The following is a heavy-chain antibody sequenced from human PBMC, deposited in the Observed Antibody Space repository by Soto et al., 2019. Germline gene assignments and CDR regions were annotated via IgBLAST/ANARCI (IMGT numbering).Heavy chain of an antibody. CDR2: IYYSGNT. Sequence: QLQLQESGPGLVKPSETLSLTCTVSGGSISSSSYYWGWIRQPPGKGLEWIGSIYYSGNTYYTPXLKSRVTISVDXSXNQXSLKLSSVTAADTAVYYCAREGGRYCTGGSCQVDYWGQGTLVTVSS. J-gene: IGHJ4*02. CDR1: GGSISSSSYY. CDR3: AREGGRYCTGGSCQVDY. D-gene: IGHD2-15*01. V-gene: IGHV4-39*02.